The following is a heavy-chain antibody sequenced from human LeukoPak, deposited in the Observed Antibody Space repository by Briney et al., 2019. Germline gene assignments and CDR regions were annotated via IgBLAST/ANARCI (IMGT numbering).Heavy chain of an antibody. J-gene: IGHJ5*02. D-gene: IGHD5-24*01. V-gene: IGHV3-53*01. CDR1: GITVTNYF. CDR3: ARGREEMGVMFDP. CDR2: IYPGGNT. Sequence: PGGSLRLSCAASGITVTNYFMSWVRQSPGKGLEWVSAIYPGGNTYYADPVRGRFIISRDNSKNMLYLQMNSLRADDTAVYYCARGREEMGVMFDPWGQGTLVTVSS.